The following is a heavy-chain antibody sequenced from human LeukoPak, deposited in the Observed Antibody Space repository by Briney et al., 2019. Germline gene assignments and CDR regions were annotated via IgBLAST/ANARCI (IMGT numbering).Heavy chain of an antibody. CDR2: IYYSGST. J-gene: IGHJ4*02. CDR3: ARVDDYYDSSGYYYGQSFDY. V-gene: IGHV4-59*01. Sequence: SETLSLTCTVSGGSISSYYWSWIRQPPGKGLEWIGYIYYSGSTNYNPSLKSRVTISVDTSKNLFSLKLSSVTAADTAVYYCARVDDYYDSSGYYYGQSFDYWGQGTLVTVSS. D-gene: IGHD3-22*01. CDR1: GGSISSYY.